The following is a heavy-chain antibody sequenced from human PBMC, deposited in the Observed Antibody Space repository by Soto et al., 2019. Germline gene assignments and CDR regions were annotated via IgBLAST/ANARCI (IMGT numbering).Heavy chain of an antibody. Sequence: SETLSLTCAVSGGSISRSNWWSWVRQPPGKGLEWIGEIYHSGSTNYNPSLKSRVTISVDKSKNQFSLKLSSVTAADTAVYYCARDPVLRFLEWLPPRGGYYYGMDGWGQGTTVTVSS. CDR2: IYHSGST. J-gene: IGHJ6*02. CDR1: GGSISRSNW. CDR3: ARDPVLRFLEWLPPRGGYYYGMDG. V-gene: IGHV4-4*02. D-gene: IGHD3-3*01.